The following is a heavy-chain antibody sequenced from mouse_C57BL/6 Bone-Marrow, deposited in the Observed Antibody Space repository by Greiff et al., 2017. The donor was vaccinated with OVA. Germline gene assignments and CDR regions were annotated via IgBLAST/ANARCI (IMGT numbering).Heavy chain of an antibody. CDR1: VYTFTSSW. CDR3: ARAILGLAY. V-gene: IGHV1-64*01. Sequence: VQLQQPGAELVKPGASVTLSFKASVYTFTSSWMHLVQQRPGQGLEWIGMLHPIIGSTNYNEKFKSKATLTVDKSSSTAYMQLSSLTSEDSAVYYCARAILGLAYWGQGTLVTVSA. CDR2: LHPIIGST. J-gene: IGHJ3*01. D-gene: IGHD1-1*01.